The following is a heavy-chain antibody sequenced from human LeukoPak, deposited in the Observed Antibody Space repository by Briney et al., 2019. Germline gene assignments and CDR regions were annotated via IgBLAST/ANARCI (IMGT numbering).Heavy chain of an antibody. D-gene: IGHD6-13*01. Sequence: SETLSLTCAVYVGSFRGYYWSWIRHPPGKGLEWIGEINHIGRTHNNTSLTSRVNISLHTTQKQTPLSLTSVTSADTTLYYCARGRYLTTRGGAAAGFLDYWGQGSLVTVST. CDR3: ARGRYLTTRGGAAAGFLDY. CDR2: INHIGRT. CDR1: VGSFRGYY. V-gene: IGHV4-34*01. J-gene: IGHJ4*02.